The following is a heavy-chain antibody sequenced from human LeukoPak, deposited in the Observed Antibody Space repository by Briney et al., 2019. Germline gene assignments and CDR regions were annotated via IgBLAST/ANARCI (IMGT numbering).Heavy chain of an antibody. V-gene: IGHV4-34*01. J-gene: IGHJ4*02. CDR1: GGSFSGYY. CDR3: AITYYDFWSGHLGHFDY. D-gene: IGHD3-3*01. CDR2: INHSGST. Sequence: SETLSLTCAVYGGSFSGYYWSWIRQPPGKGLEWIGEINHSGSTNYNPSLKSRVTISVDTSKNQFSLNLSSVTAADTAVYYCAITYYDFWSGHLGHFDYWGQGTLVTVSS.